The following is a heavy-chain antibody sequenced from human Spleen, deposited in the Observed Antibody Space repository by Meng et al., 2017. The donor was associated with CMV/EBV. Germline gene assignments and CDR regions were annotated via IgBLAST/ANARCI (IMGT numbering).Heavy chain of an antibody. J-gene: IGHJ6*02. V-gene: IGHV3-30*02. CDR3: ARDHCSSTSCYLRVYGMDV. D-gene: IGHD2-2*01. CDR2: IRYDGSDK. Sequence: GESLKISCATSGFAFSKHGMHWVRQAPGKGLEWVAFIRYDGSDKYYADSVKGRFTIARDNSKNTLYLQMNSLRAEDTAVYYCARDHCSSTSCYLRVYGMDVWGQGTTVTVSS. CDR1: GFAFSKHG.